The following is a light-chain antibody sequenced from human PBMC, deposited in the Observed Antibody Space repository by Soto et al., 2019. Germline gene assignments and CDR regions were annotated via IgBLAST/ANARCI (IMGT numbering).Light chain of an antibody. CDR1: QSISSW. V-gene: IGKV1-5*01. CDR3: KQYNSYSLT. Sequence: DIQMTQSPSTLSASVGDRVTITCRASQSISSWLAWYQQKPGKAPKLLIYDASSWESGVPSRFSGSGSGTEFTLTIRGLQPDDFATYYCKQYNSYSLTFGQGTRLEIK. J-gene: IGKJ5*01. CDR2: DAS.